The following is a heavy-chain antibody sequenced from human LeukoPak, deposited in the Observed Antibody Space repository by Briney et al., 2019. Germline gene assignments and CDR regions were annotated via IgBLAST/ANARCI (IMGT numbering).Heavy chain of an antibody. CDR1: GFTFSSYW. CDR3: ARAYCSGGSCYSCADY. J-gene: IGHJ4*02. V-gene: IGHV3-74*01. Sequence: GGSLRLSCVPSGFTFSSYWMHWVRQVPGKGLVWVSRIKSDGNTTSYADSVEGRFTISRDNAKNTLYLQMNSLRAEDTAVYYCARAYCSGGSCYSCADYWGQGTLVTVSS. D-gene: IGHD2-15*01. CDR2: IKSDGNTT.